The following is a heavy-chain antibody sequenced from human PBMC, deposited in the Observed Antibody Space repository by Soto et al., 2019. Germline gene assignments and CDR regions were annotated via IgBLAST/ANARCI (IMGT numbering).Heavy chain of an antibody. V-gene: IGHV2-5*02. D-gene: IGHD3-10*01. CDR1: GFSLSTSGVG. CDR2: IYWDDDK. CDR3: ALTYGGSGSYYNVRWFDP. J-gene: IGHJ5*02. Sequence: QITLKESGPTLVKPTQTLTLTCTFSGFSLSTSGVGVGWIRQPPGKALEWLALIYWDDDKRYSPSLKSRLTMPKDNSNNQVVLTMTNMHPVDTATYYCALTYGGSGSYYNVRWFDPWGQGTLVTVSS.